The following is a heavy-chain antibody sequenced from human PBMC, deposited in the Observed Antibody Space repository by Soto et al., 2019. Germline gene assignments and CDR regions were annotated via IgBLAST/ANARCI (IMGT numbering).Heavy chain of an antibody. J-gene: IGHJ4*02. CDR1: GGTFSSYT. V-gene: IGHV1-69*02. Sequence: QVQLVQSGAEVKKPGSSVKVSCKASGGTFSSYTISWVRQAPGQGLEWMGRIIPILGIANYAQKFQGRVTITADKSTSTAYMELSSLRSEDTAVYYCASSPPSNDGYDNNYFDYWGQGTLVTVSS. CDR2: IIPILGIA. CDR3: ASSPPSNDGYDNNYFDY. D-gene: IGHD5-12*01.